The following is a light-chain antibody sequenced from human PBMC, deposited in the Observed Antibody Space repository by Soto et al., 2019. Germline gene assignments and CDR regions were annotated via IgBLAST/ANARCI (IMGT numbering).Light chain of an antibody. CDR2: YDG. J-gene: IGLJ2*01. Sequence: SYELAQPPSVSVAPGKTASFTCGGNNFGSKSVHWYQQKLGQAPVLVIYYDGDRPSGIPERFSGSNSGSTATLTISGVEAGEEADSYWQVWDTGGDHPLFGGGTKLTVL. CDR1: NFGSKS. V-gene: IGLV3-21*04. CDR3: QVWDTGGDHPL.